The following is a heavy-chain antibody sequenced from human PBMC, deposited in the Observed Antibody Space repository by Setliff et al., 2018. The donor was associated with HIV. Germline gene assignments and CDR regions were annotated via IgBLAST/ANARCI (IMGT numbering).Heavy chain of an antibody. CDR3: ARETIRSGHPSEAGFDF. CDR2: LYYYGNT. CDR1: AYSIRNGYY. J-gene: IGHJ4*02. V-gene: IGHV4-38-2*02. D-gene: IGHD6-19*01. Sequence: PSETRSLTCTVSAYSIRNGYYWGWIRQSPGKGLAWIGTLYYYGNTYYNPSLKSRVTMSVDTSKNQFSLNLNSVTAADTAVYSSARETIRSGHPSEAGFDFWGQGALVTVSS.